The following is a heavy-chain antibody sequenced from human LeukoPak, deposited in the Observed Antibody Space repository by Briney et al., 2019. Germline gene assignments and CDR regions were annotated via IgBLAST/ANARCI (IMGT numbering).Heavy chain of an antibody. Sequence: GGSLRLSCATSELTFGSFGMSWVRQAPGKGLEWVSTIGSGGNTYYTDSVKGRFTISRDKSKNTLYLQMNSLRAEDTAVYYCARGTGDYWGQGTLVTVSP. CDR1: ELTFGSFG. J-gene: IGHJ4*02. V-gene: IGHV3-23*01. CDR2: IGSGGNT. D-gene: IGHD1-14*01. CDR3: ARGTGDY.